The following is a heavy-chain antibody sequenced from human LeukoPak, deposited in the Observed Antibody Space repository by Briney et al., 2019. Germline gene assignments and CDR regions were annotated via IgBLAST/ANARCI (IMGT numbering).Heavy chain of an antibody. J-gene: IGHJ4*02. CDR2: ITGSGDET. Sequence: GGSLRLSCAASGFTFSSYGMHWVRQAPGTGLEWVSTITGSGDETYYADSVKGRFTISRDNSKNTLFLQMNSLRAEDTAVYYCARDTGLRYDFWSGYSLPYYYFDYWGQGTLVTVSS. CDR3: ARDTGLRYDFWSGYSLPYYYFDY. V-gene: IGHV3-23*01. D-gene: IGHD3-3*01. CDR1: GFTFSSYG.